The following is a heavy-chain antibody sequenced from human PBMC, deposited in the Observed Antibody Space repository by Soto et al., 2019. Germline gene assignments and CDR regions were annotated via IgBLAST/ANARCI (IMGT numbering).Heavy chain of an antibody. V-gene: IGHV5-51*01. J-gene: IGHJ6*02. Sequence: PGESLKISCKGSGYSFTSYWIGWVRQMPGKGLEWMGIIYPGDSDTRYSPSFQGQVTISADKSISTAYLQWSSLKASDTAMYYCARQSRGYSYGSGYYYGMDVWGQGTTVTV. CDR3: ARQSRGYSYGSGYYYGMDV. CDR2: IYPGDSDT. D-gene: IGHD5-18*01. CDR1: GYSFTSYW.